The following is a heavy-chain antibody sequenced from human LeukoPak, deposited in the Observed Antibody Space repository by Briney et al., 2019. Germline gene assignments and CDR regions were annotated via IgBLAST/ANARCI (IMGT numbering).Heavy chain of an antibody. CDR2: VTGSGGTT. J-gene: IGHJ4*02. CDR3: AKAGNYYGSGSHDY. V-gene: IGHV3-23*01. D-gene: IGHD3-10*01. Sequence: GGTLRLSCAASGFTFSSYAMTWVRQAPGKGLEWVSAVTGSGGTTYYADSVKGRFTISRDNSKNTLYLQMNSLRAEDTAVYYCAKAGNYYGSGSHDYWGQGTLVTVSS. CDR1: GFTFSSYA.